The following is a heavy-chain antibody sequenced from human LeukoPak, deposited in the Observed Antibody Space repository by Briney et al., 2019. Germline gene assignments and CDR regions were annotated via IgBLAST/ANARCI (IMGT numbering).Heavy chain of an antibody. CDR1: GFALSSHW. J-gene: IGHJ5*02. CDR3: ARDYTGYFP. CDR2: IKTDGSEK. D-gene: IGHD3-9*01. V-gene: IGHV3-7*03. Sequence: GGSLRLSCAASGFALSSHWMSWVRQAPGKGLEWVANIKTDGSEKYYVDSVKGRFTISRDNAKNSSYLQMNSLRAEDTAVYYCARDYTGYFPWGQGTLVIVSS.